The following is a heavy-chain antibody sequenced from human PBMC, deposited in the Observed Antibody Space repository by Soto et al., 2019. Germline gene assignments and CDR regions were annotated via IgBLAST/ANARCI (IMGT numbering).Heavy chain of an antibody. CDR1: GFTFSSYA. Sequence: GGSLRLSCAASGFTFSSYAMIWVRQAPGKGLEWVSAISGSGGSTYYADSVKGRFTISRDNSKNTLYLQMNSLRAEDTAVYYCARAVVPAAMYYYYYMDVWGKGTTVTVSS. CDR3: ARAVVPAAMYYYYYMDV. J-gene: IGHJ6*03. D-gene: IGHD2-2*01. CDR2: ISGSGGST. V-gene: IGHV3-23*01.